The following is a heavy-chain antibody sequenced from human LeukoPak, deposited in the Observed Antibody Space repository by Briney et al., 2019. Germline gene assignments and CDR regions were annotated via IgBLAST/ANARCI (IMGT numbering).Heavy chain of an antibody. D-gene: IGHD3-22*01. Sequence: PSETLSLTCAVYGGSFSGYYWSWIRQPPGKGLEWIGEINHSGSTNYNPSLKSRVTISVDTPKNQFSLKLSSVTAADTAVYYCARRRPYDRQRGGAFDIWGQGTMVTVSS. CDR1: GGSFSGYY. CDR3: ARRRPYDRQRGGAFDI. J-gene: IGHJ3*02. V-gene: IGHV4-34*01. CDR2: INHSGST.